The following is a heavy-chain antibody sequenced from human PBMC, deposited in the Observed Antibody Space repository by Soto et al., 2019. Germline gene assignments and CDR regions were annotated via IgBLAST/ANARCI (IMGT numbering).Heavy chain of an antibody. CDR2: IYYSGST. CDR1: GGSISSGDYY. D-gene: IGHD3-22*01. CDR3: ARAGGLDYDSSAYLGWFDP. J-gene: IGHJ5*02. V-gene: IGHV4-30-4*01. Sequence: ASETLSLTCTVSGGSISSGDYYWSWIRQPPGKGLEWIGYIYYSGSTYYNPSLKSRVTISVDTSKNQFSLKLSSVTAADTAVYYCARAGGLDYDSSAYLGWFDPWGQGTLVTVS.